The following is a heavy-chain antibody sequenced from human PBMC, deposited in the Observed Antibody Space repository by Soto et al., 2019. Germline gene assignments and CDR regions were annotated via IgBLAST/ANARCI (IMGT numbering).Heavy chain of an antibody. D-gene: IGHD3-3*01. Sequence: GGSLRLSCAASGFTFSDYYMSWIRQAPGKGLEWVSYISSSGSTIYYADSVKGRFTISRDNAKNSLYLQMNSLRAEDTAVYYCARDRVYDFWSGQVATIGYAFDIWGQGTMVTVSS. CDR3: ARDRVYDFWSGQVATIGYAFDI. CDR2: ISSSGSTI. V-gene: IGHV3-11*01. J-gene: IGHJ3*02. CDR1: GFTFSDYY.